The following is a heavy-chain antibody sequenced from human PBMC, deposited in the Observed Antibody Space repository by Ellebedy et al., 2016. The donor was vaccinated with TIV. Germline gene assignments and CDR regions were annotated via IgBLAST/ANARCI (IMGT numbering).Heavy chain of an antibody. J-gene: IGHJ4*02. V-gene: IGHV3-23*01. D-gene: IGHD3-22*01. CDR1: GFTFSSYE. CDR2: IRGSGGNT. CDR3: AREGDSSGYPFDY. Sequence: GGSLRLSCAASGFTFSSYEMSWVRQAPGKGLEWVSTIRGSGGNTYYADTVKGRFTISRDNSKNTMYPQMNSLRAEDTAVYYCAREGDSSGYPFDYWGQGTLVTVSS.